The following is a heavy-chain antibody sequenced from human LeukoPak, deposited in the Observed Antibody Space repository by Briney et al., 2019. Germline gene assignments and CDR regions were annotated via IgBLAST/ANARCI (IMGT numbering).Heavy chain of an antibody. Sequence: ASVKVSCKASGYTFTGYYMHWVGQAPGQGLEWMGWINPNSGGTNYAQKFQGRVTMTRDTSISTAYMELSRLRSDGTAVYYCARELKGWDAFDIWGQGTMVTVSS. CDR3: ARELKGWDAFDI. CDR2: INPNSGGT. J-gene: IGHJ3*02. D-gene: IGHD2-15*01. V-gene: IGHV1-2*02. CDR1: GYTFTGYY.